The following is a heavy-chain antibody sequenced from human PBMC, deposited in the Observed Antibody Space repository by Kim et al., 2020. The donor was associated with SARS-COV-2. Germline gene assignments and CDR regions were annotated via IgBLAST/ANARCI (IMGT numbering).Heavy chain of an antibody. Sequence: GGSLRLSCAASEFTFSSYEMNWVRQAPGKGLEWVSYISGSSNTVYYADSVKGRFTVSRDNAKNSLYLQMNSLRAEDTAVYYCARDSGGNYLGGYYFDYWGQGTLVTVSS. V-gene: IGHV3-48*03. CDR3: ARDSGGNYLGGYYFDY. CDR2: ISGSSNTV. CDR1: EFTFSSYE. D-gene: IGHD2-15*01. J-gene: IGHJ4*02.